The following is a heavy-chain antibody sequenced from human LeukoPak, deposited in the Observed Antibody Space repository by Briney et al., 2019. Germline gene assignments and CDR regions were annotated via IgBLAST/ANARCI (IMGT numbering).Heavy chain of an antibody. CDR3: ARARRYYDYVWGSSRLMDY. Sequence: ASVKVSCKASGYTFTSYDINWVRQATGQGLEWMGWMNPNSGNTGYAQKFQGRVTMTRNTSISTAYMELRSLRSDDTAVYYCARARRYYDYVWGSSRLMDYWGQGTLVTVSS. CDR2: MNPNSGNT. D-gene: IGHD3-16*01. J-gene: IGHJ4*02. V-gene: IGHV1-8*01. CDR1: GYTFTSYD.